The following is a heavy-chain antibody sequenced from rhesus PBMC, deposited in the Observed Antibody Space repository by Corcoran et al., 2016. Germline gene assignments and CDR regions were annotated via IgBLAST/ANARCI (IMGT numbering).Heavy chain of an antibody. CDR2: MYWNDSK. V-gene: IGHV2-95*01. CDR3: ARVRRYSGSRYYFDY. D-gene: IGHD3-16*01. J-gene: IGHJ4*01. Sequence: QVTLKESGPALVKPTQTLTLTCTFAGFSISTTGTGVGLIRQPPGKAPEWLANMYWNDSKNYSTTLKRRLTISKSTSKNQVVLTMPNMDPVDTATYYCARVRRYSGSRYYFDYWGQGVLVTVSS. CDR1: GFSISTTGTG.